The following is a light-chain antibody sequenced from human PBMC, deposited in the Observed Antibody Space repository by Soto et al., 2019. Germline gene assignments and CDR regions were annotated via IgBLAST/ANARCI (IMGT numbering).Light chain of an antibody. V-gene: IGKV1-5*03. CDR1: QNISNC. Sequence: DIQMTQSPSTLSASIGDRVTITCRASQNISNCLSWYQQKPGKAPNLLIYHASILESGVPSRFSGSGSGTEFSLTISSLQPDDFATYYCQQYNRKSFSFGGGTKVEIK. CDR3: QQYNRKSFS. CDR2: HAS. J-gene: IGKJ4*01.